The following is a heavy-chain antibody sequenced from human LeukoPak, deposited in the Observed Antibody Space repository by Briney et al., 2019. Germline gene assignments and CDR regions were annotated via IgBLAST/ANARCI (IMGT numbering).Heavy chain of an antibody. CDR3: ARETGYSSSWYYFDY. V-gene: IGHV3-30*02. D-gene: IGHD6-13*01. CDR1: GFTFSSYG. CDR2: IRYDGSNK. J-gene: IGHJ4*02. Sequence: GGSLRLSCAASGFTFSSYGMHWVRQAPGKGLEWVALIRYDGSNKYYADSVKGRFTISRDNSKNTLYLQMNSLRAEDTAVYYCARETGYSSSWYYFDYWGQGTLVTVSS.